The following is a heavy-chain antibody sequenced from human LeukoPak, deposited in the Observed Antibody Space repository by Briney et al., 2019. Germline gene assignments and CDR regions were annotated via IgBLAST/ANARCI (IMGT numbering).Heavy chain of an antibody. V-gene: IGHV3-7*01. Sequence: TGGSLRLSCAASGFTFSVFWMSWVRQAPGKGLEWVANIKQDGSEKYYVDSVKGRFTISRGNDNNSMYLQINSLRAEDTAVYYFASYQGGYFAYWGQGTLVTVSS. J-gene: IGHJ4*02. D-gene: IGHD2-15*01. CDR2: IKQDGSEK. CDR3: ASYQGGYFAY. CDR1: GFTFSVFW.